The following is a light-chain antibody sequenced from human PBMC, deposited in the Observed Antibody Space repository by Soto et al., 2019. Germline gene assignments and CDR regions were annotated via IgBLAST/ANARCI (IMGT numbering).Light chain of an antibody. V-gene: IGKV3-20*01. CDR3: QQYEGIT. CDR2: GAS. Sequence: EIVLMQSPATLSLSPGERATLSCRASQSVSSSYLAWYQQKPGQAPRLLIYGASSRATGIPDRFSGSGSGTDFTLTISRLEPEDFAVYYCQQYEGITFGQGTKVDIK. CDR1: QSVSSSY. J-gene: IGKJ1*01.